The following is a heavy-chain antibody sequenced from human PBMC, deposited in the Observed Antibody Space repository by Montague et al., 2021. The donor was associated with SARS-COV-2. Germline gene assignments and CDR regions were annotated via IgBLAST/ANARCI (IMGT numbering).Heavy chain of an antibody. V-gene: IGHV3-7*03. J-gene: IGHJ6*02. CDR1: GFTFSSYW. Sequence: SLRLSCAASGFTFSSYWMSWVRQAPGKGLEWVANIKPDGGEKHYLDSVKGRFTISRDSAKNSLNLQMDSLRAEDTALYYCARDSRIVGATGGMDVWGQGTTVIVSS. D-gene: IGHD1-26*01. CDR3: ARDSRIVGATGGMDV. CDR2: IKPDGGEK.